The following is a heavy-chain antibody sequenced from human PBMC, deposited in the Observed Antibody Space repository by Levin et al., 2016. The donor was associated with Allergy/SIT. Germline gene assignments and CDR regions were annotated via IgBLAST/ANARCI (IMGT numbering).Heavy chain of an antibody. J-gene: IGHJ4*02. CDR2: INAGNGNT. Sequence: WVRQAPGQRLEWMGWINAGNGNTKYSQKFQGRVTITRDTSASTAYMELSSLRSEDTAVYYCARGYGGNFESDYWGQGTLVTVSS. V-gene: IGHV1-3*01. D-gene: IGHD4-23*01. CDR3: ARGYGGNFESDY.